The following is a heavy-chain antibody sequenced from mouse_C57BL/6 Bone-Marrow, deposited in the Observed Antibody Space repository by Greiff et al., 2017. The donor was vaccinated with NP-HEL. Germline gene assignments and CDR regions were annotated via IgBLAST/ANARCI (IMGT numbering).Heavy chain of an antibody. J-gene: IGHJ1*03. CDR3: ARGRTTVGYWYFDV. CDR2: IYPGNGDT. V-gene: IGHV1-12*01. D-gene: IGHD1-1*01. Sequence: LQQSGAELVRPGASVKMSCKASGYTFTSYNMHWVKQTPRQGLEWIGAIYPGNGDTSYNQKFKGKATMAVDKSSSTAYMQLSSLTSEDSAVYFCARGRTTVGYWYFDVWGTGTTVTVSS. CDR1: GYTFTSYN.